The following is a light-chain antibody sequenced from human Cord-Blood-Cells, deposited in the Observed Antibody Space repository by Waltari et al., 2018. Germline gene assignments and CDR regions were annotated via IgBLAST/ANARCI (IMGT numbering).Light chain of an antibody. CDR1: QSISSW. CDR3: QQYNSYMLT. Sequence: DIQMTQSPSTLSASVGDRVTITCRASQSISSWLAWYQQKPGKAPKLLVYKASSLESGVPSRFSGSGSGTEFTLTISSLQPDDFATYYCQQYNSYMLTFGGGTKVEIK. J-gene: IGKJ4*01. V-gene: IGKV1-5*03. CDR2: KAS.